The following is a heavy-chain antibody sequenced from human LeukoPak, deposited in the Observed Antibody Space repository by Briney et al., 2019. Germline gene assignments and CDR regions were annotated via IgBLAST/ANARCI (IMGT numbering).Heavy chain of an antibody. J-gene: IGHJ4*02. Sequence: ASVTVSCKASGYTFTSYGISWVRQAPGQGLEWMGWISAYNGNTNYAQKLQGRVTMTTDTSTSTAYMELSSLRSDDTAVYYCASARLIDYYDSSGYTDYWGQGTLVTVSS. V-gene: IGHV1-18*01. CDR3: ASARLIDYYDSSGYTDY. CDR1: GYTFTSYG. CDR2: ISAYNGNT. D-gene: IGHD3-22*01.